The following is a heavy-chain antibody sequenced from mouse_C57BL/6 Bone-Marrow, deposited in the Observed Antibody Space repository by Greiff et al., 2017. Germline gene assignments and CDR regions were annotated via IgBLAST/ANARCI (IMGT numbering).Heavy chain of an antibody. J-gene: IGHJ2*01. D-gene: IGHD2-2*01. CDR1: GYAFTNYL. Sequence: VQLQQSGAELVRPGTSVKVSCKASGYAFTNYLIEWVKQRPGQGLEWIGVINPGSGGTNYNEKFKGKATLTADKSSSTAYMQLSSLTSEDSAVYFCARGGGYDPFDYWGQGTTLTVSS. CDR3: ARGGGYDPFDY. CDR2: INPGSGGT. V-gene: IGHV1-54*01.